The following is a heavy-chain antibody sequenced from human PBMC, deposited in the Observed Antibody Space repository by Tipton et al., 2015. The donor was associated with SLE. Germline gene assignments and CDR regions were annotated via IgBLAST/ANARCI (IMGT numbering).Heavy chain of an antibody. CDR1: GFIVSDNY. CDR3: ARLESSSSSGEYFQH. Sequence: SLRLSCAASGFIVSDNYMSWVRQAPGQGLEWVSVLYREGSTYYADSVKGRFTISRDSSKNTVYLQMNSLRAEDTAVYYCARLESSSSSGEYFQHWGQGTLVTVSS. D-gene: IGHD6-6*01. CDR2: LYREGST. V-gene: IGHV3-53*01. J-gene: IGHJ1*01.